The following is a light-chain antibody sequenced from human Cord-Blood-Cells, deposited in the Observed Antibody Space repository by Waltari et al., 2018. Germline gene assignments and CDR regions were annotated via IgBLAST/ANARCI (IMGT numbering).Light chain of an antibody. CDR1: QSISSY. V-gene: IGKV1-39*01. J-gene: IGKJ1*01. CDR3: QQSYSTWT. CDR2: AAS. Sequence: DIQMTQSPSSLSASVGDRVTITCRASQSISSYLNWYQQKPGKAPKLLINAASSLQSGVPSRFSGSVSGTDFTLTIISLQPEDFSTYYCQQSYSTWTFGQGTKVEIK.